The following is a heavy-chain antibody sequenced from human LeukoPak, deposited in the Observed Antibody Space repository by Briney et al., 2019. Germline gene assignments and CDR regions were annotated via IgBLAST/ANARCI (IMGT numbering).Heavy chain of an antibody. D-gene: IGHD2-2*01. CDR1: GFTFSSYS. V-gene: IGHV3-21*01. CDR3: ARDSRYCSSTSCPDY. Sequence: PGGSLRLSCAGSGFTFSSYSMNWVRQAPGKGLKWGSSISSSSSYIYYADSVNGRFTISRDNAKNSLYLQMNSLRAEDTAVYYCARDSRYCSSTSCPDYWGQGTLVTVSS. J-gene: IGHJ4*02. CDR2: ISSSSSYI.